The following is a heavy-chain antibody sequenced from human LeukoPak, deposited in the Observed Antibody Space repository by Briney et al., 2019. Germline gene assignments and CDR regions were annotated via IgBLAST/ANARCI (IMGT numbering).Heavy chain of an antibody. CDR1: GYSISSGYY. Sequence: SETLSLTCAVSGYSISSGYYWGWIRQPPGKGLEWIGSIYHSGTTYYNPSLKSRVTISVDTSKNQFSLKLSSVTAADTAVYYCARVGSGYDLFDYWGQGTLVTVSS. D-gene: IGHD5-12*01. CDR3: ARVGSGYDLFDY. J-gene: IGHJ4*02. V-gene: IGHV4-38-2*01. CDR2: IYHSGTT.